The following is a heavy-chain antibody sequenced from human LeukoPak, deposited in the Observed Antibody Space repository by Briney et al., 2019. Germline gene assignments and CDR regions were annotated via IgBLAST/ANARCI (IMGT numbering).Heavy chain of an antibody. CDR1: GGSISSYN. J-gene: IGHJ5*02. Sequence: SETLSLTCTVSGGSISSYNWCWIRNPPRQGLEWNGHIYGSGSTNYNPSLKSRVTLSVDTSKNQFSLKLSSVTGADTAVYSCAREGTSGTHLNWFDPWGQGTLVSVSS. CDR2: IYGSGST. D-gene: IGHD1-1*01. V-gene: IGHV4-59*01. CDR3: AREGTSGTHLNWFDP.